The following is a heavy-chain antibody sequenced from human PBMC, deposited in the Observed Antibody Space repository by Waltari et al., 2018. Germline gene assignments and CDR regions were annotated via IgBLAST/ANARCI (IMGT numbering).Heavy chain of an antibody. CDR2: IIPIFGTA. D-gene: IGHD2-2*03. J-gene: IGHJ6*03. CDR1: GGTFSSYA. Sequence: QVQLVQSGAEVKKPGSSVKVSCQASGGTFSSYAISWVRQAPGQGLEWMGGIIPIFGTANYAQKFQGRVTITADESTSTAYRELSSLRSEDTAVYYCARARGYCSSTSCSIYYYYMDVWGKGTTVTVSS. CDR3: ARARGYCSSTSCSIYYYYMDV. V-gene: IGHV1-69*12.